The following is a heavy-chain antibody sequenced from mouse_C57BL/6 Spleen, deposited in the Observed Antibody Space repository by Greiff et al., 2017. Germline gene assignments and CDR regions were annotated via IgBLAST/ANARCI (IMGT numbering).Heavy chain of an antibody. Sequence: EVKLEESGPGLVKPSQSLSLTCSVTGYSITSGYYWNWIRQFPGNKLEWMGYISYDGSNNYNPSLKNRISITRDTSKNQFFLKLNSVTTEDTATYYCARERLGEYYFDYWGQGTTLTVSS. CDR2: ISYDGSN. CDR3: ARERLGEYYFDY. D-gene: IGHD4-1*01. CDR1: GYSITSGYY. J-gene: IGHJ2*01. V-gene: IGHV3-6*01.